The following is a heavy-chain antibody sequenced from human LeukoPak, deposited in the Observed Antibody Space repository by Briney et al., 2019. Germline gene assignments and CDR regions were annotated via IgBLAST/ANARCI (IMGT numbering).Heavy chain of an antibody. CDR1: GGSISSYY. V-gene: IGHV4-59*08. Sequence: SETLSLTCTVAGGSISSYYWSWIRQPPGKGLEWIGYIYHSGSSNYNPSLKSRVTIALDTSKNQFSLKLSSVTAADTAVYYCARHENYYDSSGPFPDAFDIWGQGTMVTVSS. CDR3: ARHENYYDSSGPFPDAFDI. D-gene: IGHD3-22*01. CDR2: IYHSGSS. J-gene: IGHJ3*02.